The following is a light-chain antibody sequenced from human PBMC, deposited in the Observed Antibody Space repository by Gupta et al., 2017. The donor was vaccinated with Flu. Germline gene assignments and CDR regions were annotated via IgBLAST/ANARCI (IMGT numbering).Light chain of an antibody. CDR2: SAP. Sequence: DTVTTQSVEFQAVSLGERATINCKSSQNSLATFYNKNFLAWYQRKPGQPPKLLIHSAPTRESGVPERFSGSGSGTDFTLTISSLQAEDVAVYYCLQYVNDPNTFGRGTKVEI. CDR3: LQYVNDPNT. CDR1: QNSLATFYNKNF. V-gene: IGKV4-1*01. J-gene: IGKJ4*01.